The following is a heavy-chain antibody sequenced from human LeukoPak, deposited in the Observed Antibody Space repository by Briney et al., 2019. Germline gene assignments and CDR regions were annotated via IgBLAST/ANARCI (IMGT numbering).Heavy chain of an antibody. D-gene: IGHD3-9*01. V-gene: IGHV3-23*01. CDR3: ARGDILTGYLYGY. CDR1: GFTFSNYA. Sequence: GGTLRLSCAASGFTFSNYAMSWVRQAPGKGLEWVSAISGSGGSTYYADSVKGRFTISRDNAKNSLYLQMNSLRAEDTAVYYCARGDILTGYLYGYWGQGTLVTVSS. J-gene: IGHJ4*02. CDR2: ISGSGGST.